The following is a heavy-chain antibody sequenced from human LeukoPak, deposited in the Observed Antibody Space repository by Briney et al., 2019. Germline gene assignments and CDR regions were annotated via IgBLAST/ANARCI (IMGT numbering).Heavy chain of an antibody. CDR1: GFTFDDYA. D-gene: IGHD5-12*01. CDR2: ISWNSGSI. J-gene: IGHJ4*02. CDR3: ARARGGYDFDY. Sequence: PGRSLRLSCAASGFTFDDYAMHWVRHAPGKGLEWVSGISWNSGSIGYADSVKGRFTISRDNAKNSLYLQLNSLRAEDTAVYYCARARGGYDFDYWGQGTLVTVSS. V-gene: IGHV3-9*01.